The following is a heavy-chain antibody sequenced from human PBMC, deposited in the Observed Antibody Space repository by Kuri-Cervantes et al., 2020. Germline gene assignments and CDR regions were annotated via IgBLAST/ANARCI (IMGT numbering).Heavy chain of an antibody. CDR1: GGSISSSSYY. D-gene: IGHD6-13*01. J-gene: IGHJ6*03. CDR3: ARDRASSSWLYYMDV. Sequence: LETLSLTCTVSGGSISSSSYYWSWIRQPPGKGLEWIGYIYYSGSTNYNPSLKSRVTISVDTSKNQFSLKLSSVTAADTAVYYCARDRASSSWLYYMDVWGKGTTVTVSS. V-gene: IGHV4-61*01. CDR2: IYYSGST.